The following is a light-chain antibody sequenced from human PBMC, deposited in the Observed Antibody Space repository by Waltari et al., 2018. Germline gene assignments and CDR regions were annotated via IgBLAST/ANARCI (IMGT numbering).Light chain of an antibody. Sequence: EIVMTQSPATLSVSPGERVTLSCRASQSVSRTLAWYQQKPGQAPSLLIYGASTRATGIPAMFSGSGSGTEFTLNISSMQSEDFAVYYCQQYNNWPRTFGQGTKVEIK. J-gene: IGKJ1*01. V-gene: IGKV3-15*01. CDR3: QQYNNWPRT. CDR1: QSVSRT. CDR2: GAS.